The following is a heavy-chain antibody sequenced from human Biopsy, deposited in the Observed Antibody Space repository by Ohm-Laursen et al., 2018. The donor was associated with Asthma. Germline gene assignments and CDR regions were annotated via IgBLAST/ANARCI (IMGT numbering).Heavy chain of an antibody. V-gene: IGHV1-69*01. D-gene: IGHD1-7*01. CDR2: IIPIFGTA. J-gene: IGHJ6*02. CDR1: GGTFSSYA. CDR3: ARDPHNSYLVPLRTKFNYYYYGMDV. Sequence: ESSVKVSCKVSGGTFSSYAISWVRQAPGQGLEWMGGIIPIFGTANYAQKFQGRVTITADESTSTAYMELSSLRSEDTAVYYCARDPHNSYLVPLRTKFNYYYYGMDVWGQGTTVTVSS.